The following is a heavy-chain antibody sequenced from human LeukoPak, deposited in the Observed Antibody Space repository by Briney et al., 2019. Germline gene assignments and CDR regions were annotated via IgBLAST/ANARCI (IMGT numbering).Heavy chain of an antibody. CDR2: INHSGST. CDR1: GGSFSGYY. D-gene: IGHD5-18*01. V-gene: IGHV4-34*01. CDR3: ARAGYSYGTGYYFDY. J-gene: IGHJ4*02. Sequence: PSETLSLTCAVYGGSFSGYYWSWIRQPPGKGLEWIGEINHSGSTNYNPSLKSRVTISVDTSKNQFSLKPSSVTAADTAVYYCARAGYSYGTGYYFDYWGQGALVTVSS.